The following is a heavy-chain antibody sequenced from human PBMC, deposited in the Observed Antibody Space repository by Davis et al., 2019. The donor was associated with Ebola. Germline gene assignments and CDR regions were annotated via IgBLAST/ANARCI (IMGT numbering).Heavy chain of an antibody. J-gene: IGHJ4*02. V-gene: IGHV3-48*03. CDR1: GFTFSSYE. Sequence: PGGSLRLSCAASGFTFSSYEMNWVRQAPGKGLEWVSYIRSSGSTIYYADSVKGRFTISRDNAKNSLYLQMNSLRAEDTAVYYCAVSVVPAAILDYWGQGTLVTVSS. CDR3: AVSVVPAAILDY. CDR2: IRSSGSTI. D-gene: IGHD2-2*02.